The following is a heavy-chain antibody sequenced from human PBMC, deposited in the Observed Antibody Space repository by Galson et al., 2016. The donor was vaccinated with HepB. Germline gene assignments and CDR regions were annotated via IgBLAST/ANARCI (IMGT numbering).Heavy chain of an antibody. CDR1: GFTFKTYW. CDR3: AREVGTTGVYYGMDV. D-gene: IGHD4-23*01. CDR2: IKQDGSEK. Sequence: SLRLSCAASGFTFKTYWMSWVRQAPGKGLEWVANIKQDGSEKYYVDSVKGRFTISRDNGKNSLYLQMNSLRDEDTAVYYCAREVGTTGVYYGMDVWGQGTTVTVSS. V-gene: IGHV3-7*01. J-gene: IGHJ6*02.